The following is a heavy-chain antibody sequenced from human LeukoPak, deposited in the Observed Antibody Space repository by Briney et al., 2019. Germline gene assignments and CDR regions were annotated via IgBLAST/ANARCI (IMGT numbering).Heavy chain of an antibody. CDR3: ASADSWSYYFDY. CDR1: GGSFSGYY. Sequence: PSETLSLTCAVYGGSFSGYYWSWIRQPPGKGLEWIGEINHSGSTNYNPSLKSRVTISVDTSKNQFSLKLSSVTAADTAVYYCASADSWSYYFDYWGQGTLVTVSS. D-gene: IGHD1-26*01. CDR2: INHSGST. V-gene: IGHV4-34*01. J-gene: IGHJ4*02.